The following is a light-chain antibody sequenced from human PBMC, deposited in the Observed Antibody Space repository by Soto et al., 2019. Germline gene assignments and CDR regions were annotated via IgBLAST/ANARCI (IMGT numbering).Light chain of an antibody. CDR1: SRDVGLYDL. CDR3: CSYVGSSILM. CDR2: EVS. J-gene: IGLJ3*02. Sequence: QSVLTRPASVSGSPGQSITISCTGTSRDVGLYDLVSWYQQLPGKAPKLIIYEVSERPSGISDRFSGSKSGNTASLTISGLQDGDEADYYCCSYVGSSILMFGGGTKVTVL. V-gene: IGLV2-23*02.